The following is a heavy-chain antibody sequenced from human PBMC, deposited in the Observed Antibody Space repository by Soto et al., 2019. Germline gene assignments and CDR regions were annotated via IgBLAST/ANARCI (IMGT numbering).Heavy chain of an antibody. V-gene: IGHV4-59*08. Sequence: SETLSLTCTVSGGSISSYYWSWIRQPPGKGLEWIGYIYYSGSTNYNPSLKSRVTISVDTSKNQFSLKLSSVTAADTAVYYCARRYCSSTSCYNWFDPWGQGTLVTVS. CDR3: ARRYCSSTSCYNWFDP. J-gene: IGHJ5*02. CDR1: GGSISSYY. CDR2: IYYSGST. D-gene: IGHD2-2*01.